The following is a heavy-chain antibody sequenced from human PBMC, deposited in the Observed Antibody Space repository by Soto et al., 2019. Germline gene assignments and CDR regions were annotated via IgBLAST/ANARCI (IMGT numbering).Heavy chain of an antibody. CDR2: IDPSDSYT. D-gene: IGHD1-26*01. CDR3: ARQSGNSISFYV. J-gene: IGHJ6*02. Sequence: GESLKISCKGSGYRFTSYWIHWVRQMPGKGLEWMGRIDPSDSYTNYSPSFQGHVTISADKSISTAYLQWSSLKASGIAMYYCARQSGNSISFYVWGQGTTVTVSS. CDR1: GYRFTSYW. V-gene: IGHV5-10-1*01.